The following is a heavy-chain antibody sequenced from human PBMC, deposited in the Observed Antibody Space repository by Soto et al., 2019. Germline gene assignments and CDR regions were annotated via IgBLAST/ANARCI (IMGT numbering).Heavy chain of an antibody. Sequence: GGSLRLSCAAFGFDFNKYAMTWVRQAPGKGLQWVSSITSNGDSTYYADSVKGRFTTSRDNSKNTLYLQMNSLRADDTAVFYCAKDSPSYTPPPLYLDSWGQGSMVTVCS. CDR1: GFDFNKYA. CDR3: AKDSPSYTPPPLYLDS. D-gene: IGHD2-2*02. J-gene: IGHJ4*02. V-gene: IGHV3-23*01. CDR2: ITSNGDST.